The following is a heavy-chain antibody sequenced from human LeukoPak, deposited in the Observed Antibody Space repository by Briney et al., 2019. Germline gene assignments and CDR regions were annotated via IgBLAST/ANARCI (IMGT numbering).Heavy chain of an antibody. CDR1: GGSFSGYY. D-gene: IGHD3-3*01. Sequence: SETLSLTXAVYGGSFSGYYWSWIRQPPGKGLEWIGEINHSGSTNYNPSLKSRVTISVDTSKNQFSLKLSSVTAADTAVYYCARGGVYFDFWSGYYGPPRTVDAFDIWGQGTMVTVSS. V-gene: IGHV4-34*01. CDR3: ARGGVYFDFWSGYYGPPRTVDAFDI. J-gene: IGHJ3*02. CDR2: INHSGST.